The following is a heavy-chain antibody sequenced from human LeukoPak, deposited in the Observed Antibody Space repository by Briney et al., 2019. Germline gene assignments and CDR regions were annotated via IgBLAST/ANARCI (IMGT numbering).Heavy chain of an antibody. D-gene: IGHD2-2*01. Sequence: GGSLRLSCAASGFTFSSYSMNWVRQAPGKGLEWVSSISSSSSYIYYADSVKGRFTISRGNAKNSLYLQMNSLRAEDTAVYYCARDCSSTSCHDYWGQGTLVTVSS. V-gene: IGHV3-21*01. J-gene: IGHJ4*02. CDR1: GFTFSSYS. CDR3: ARDCSSTSCHDY. CDR2: ISSSSSYI.